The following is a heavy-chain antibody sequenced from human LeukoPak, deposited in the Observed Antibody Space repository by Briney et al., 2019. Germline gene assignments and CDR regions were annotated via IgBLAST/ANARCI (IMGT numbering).Heavy chain of an antibody. CDR2: ISAYNGNT. V-gene: IGHV1-18*01. J-gene: IGHJ3*02. CDR1: GYTFTTYG. D-gene: IGHD6-19*01. CDR3: WRAGSSGWGGFDI. Sequence: ASVKVSFTASGYTFTTYGFTWVRQAPGQGLEWMGWISAYNGNTNYAQKLQGRVTMTTDTSTSTGHMELRSLRSDDPAVYYCWRAGSSGWGGFDIWGQGTMVTVSS.